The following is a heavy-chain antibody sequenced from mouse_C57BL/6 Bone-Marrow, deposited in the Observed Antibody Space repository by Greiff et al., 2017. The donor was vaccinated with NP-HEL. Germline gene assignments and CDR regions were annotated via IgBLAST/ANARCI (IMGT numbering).Heavy chain of an antibody. CDR1: GFSIKDDY. CDR3: TVWFHHAMDY. CDR2: IDPENGDT. Sequence: VQLKESGAELVRPGASVKLSCTASGFSIKDDYMHWVKQRPEQGLEWIGWIDPENGDTEYASKFQGKATITADTSSNTAYLQLSSLTSEDTAVYYCTVWFHHAMDYWGQGTSVTVSS. J-gene: IGHJ4*01. D-gene: IGHD2-2*01. V-gene: IGHV14-4*01.